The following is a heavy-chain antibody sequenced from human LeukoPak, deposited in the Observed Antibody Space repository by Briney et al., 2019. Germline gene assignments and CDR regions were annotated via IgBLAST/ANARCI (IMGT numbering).Heavy chain of an antibody. CDR2: IIPIFGTA. CDR1: GGTFSSYA. CDR3: ARVLPSYYYDSSGYLFGY. J-gene: IGHJ4*02. Sequence: GSSVKVSCKASGGTFSSYAISWVRQAPGQGLEWMGGIIPIFGTANYAQKFQGRVTITADESTSTAYMELSSLRSEDTAVYYCARVLPSYYYDSSGYLFGYWGQGTLVTVSS. V-gene: IGHV1-69*01. D-gene: IGHD3-22*01.